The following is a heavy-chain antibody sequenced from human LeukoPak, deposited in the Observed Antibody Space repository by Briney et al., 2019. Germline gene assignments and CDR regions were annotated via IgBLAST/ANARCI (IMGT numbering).Heavy chain of an antibody. CDR1: GFTVSNNY. CDR2: ISTSSSYI. Sequence: GGSLRLSCAASGFTVSNNYMSWVRQAPGKGLEWVSFISTSSSYIYYADSVTGRFTISRDNANNSPYLQMNSLRAEDTALYYCARAAGGHFDYWGQGTLVTVSS. D-gene: IGHD2-15*01. CDR3: ARAAGGHFDY. V-gene: IGHV3-21*01. J-gene: IGHJ4*02.